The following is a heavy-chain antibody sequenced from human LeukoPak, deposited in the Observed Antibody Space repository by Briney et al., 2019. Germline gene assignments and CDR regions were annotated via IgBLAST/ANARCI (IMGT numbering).Heavy chain of an antibody. J-gene: IGHJ6*02. D-gene: IGHD3-16*01. CDR3: ARSLGGYYYYYYGMDV. Sequence: PGGSLRLSCAASGFTFSSYGMHWVRQAPGKGLEWVAVISYDGSNKYYADSVKGRFTISRDNAKNSLYLQMNSLRAEDTAVYYCARSLGGYYYYYYGMDVWGQGTTVTVSS. CDR2: ISYDGSNK. CDR1: GFTFSSYG. V-gene: IGHV3-30*03.